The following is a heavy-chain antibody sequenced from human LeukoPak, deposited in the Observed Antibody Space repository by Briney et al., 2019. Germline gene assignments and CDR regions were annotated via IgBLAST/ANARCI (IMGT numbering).Heavy chain of an antibody. CDR1: GFTFSRYW. J-gene: IGHJ4*02. V-gene: IGHV3-74*01. CDR2: INSDGSST. Sequence: GGSLRLTCAASGFTFSRYWMHWVRQTPGKGLVWVSRINSDGSSTRYADSVKGRFTISRDNAKNTVYLQMNSLRAEDTAVYYCARGGVGCFDYWGQGALVTVSS. CDR3: ARGGVGCFDY. D-gene: IGHD6-19*01.